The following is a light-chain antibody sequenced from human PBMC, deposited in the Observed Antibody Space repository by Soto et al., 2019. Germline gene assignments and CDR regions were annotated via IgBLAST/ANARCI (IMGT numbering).Light chain of an antibody. CDR2: GAS. Sequence: EIVLTQSPGTLSLSSGERATLSCRASQTVNKKYLAWYQQKPGQAPRLLIYGASSRATGIPDRFSGSGSGTDFTLTISRLEPEDFAVYYCQQYGSSPPITFGQGTRLEN. CDR1: QTVNKKY. J-gene: IGKJ5*01. CDR3: QQYGSSPPIT. V-gene: IGKV3-20*01.